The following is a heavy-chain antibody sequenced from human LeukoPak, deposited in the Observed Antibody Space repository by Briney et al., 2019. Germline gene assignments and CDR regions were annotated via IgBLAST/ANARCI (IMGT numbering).Heavy chain of an antibody. Sequence: EASVKVSCKASGYTFTSYDINWVRQATGQGLEWMGWMNPNSGNTGYAQKFQGGVTMTRNTSISTAYMELSSLRSEDTAVYYCARGTYYYDSSGYVGAFDIWGQGTMVTVSS. CDR3: ARGTYYYDSSGYVGAFDI. V-gene: IGHV1-8*01. CDR2: MNPNSGNT. CDR1: GYTFTSYD. D-gene: IGHD3-22*01. J-gene: IGHJ3*02.